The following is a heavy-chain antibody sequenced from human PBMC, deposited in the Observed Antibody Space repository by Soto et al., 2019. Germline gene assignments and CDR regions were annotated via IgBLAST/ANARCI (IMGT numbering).Heavy chain of an antibody. V-gene: IGHV1-69*01. Sequence: QVQLVQSGAEVKKPGSSVKVSCKASGGTFSSYAISWVRQAPGQGLEWMGGSIPIFGTANYAQKFQGRVTITADESTSTAYMELSSLRSEDTAVYYCARGMVRGVIMTPYYYGMDLWGQGTTVTVSS. CDR3: ARGMVRGVIMTPYYYGMDL. D-gene: IGHD3-10*01. J-gene: IGHJ6*02. CDR1: GGTFSSYA. CDR2: SIPIFGTA.